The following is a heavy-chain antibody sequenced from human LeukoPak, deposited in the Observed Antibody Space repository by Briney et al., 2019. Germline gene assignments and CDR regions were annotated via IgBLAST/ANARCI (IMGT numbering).Heavy chain of an antibody. J-gene: IGHJ6*03. V-gene: IGHV1-2*02. Sequence: ASVKVSCKASGYTFSGFYIHWVRQAPGQGLEWMGWINPNSGVTNYAQKLQGRVTITRDTSNDTAYMQLSRLRSDDTAVYYCAKDRYGDYEAPFHYYMDAWGRGTTVTVSS. CDR3: AKDRYGDYEAPFHYYMDA. D-gene: IGHD5-12*01. CDR2: INPNSGVT. CDR1: GYTFSGFY.